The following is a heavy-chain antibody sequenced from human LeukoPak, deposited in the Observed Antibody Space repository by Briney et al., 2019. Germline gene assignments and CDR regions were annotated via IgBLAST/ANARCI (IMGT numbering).Heavy chain of an antibody. D-gene: IGHD3-16*02. J-gene: IGHJ4*02. CDR2: ISGSGGST. CDR3: ATLELSTYYFDY. CDR1: GFTFSSSV. V-gene: IGHV3-23*01. Sequence: QPGGSLRLSCAASGFTFSSSVMSWVRQAPGKGLEWVSAISGSGGSTYYADSVKGRFTISRDNSKNTLYLQMNSLRAEDTAVYYCATLELSTYYFDYWGQGTLVTVSS.